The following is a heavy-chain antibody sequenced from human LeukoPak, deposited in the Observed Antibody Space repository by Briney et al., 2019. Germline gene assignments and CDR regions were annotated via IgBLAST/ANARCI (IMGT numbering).Heavy chain of an antibody. D-gene: IGHD3-22*01. V-gene: IGHV4-4*02. CDR2: IYHSGST. Sequence: SETLSLTCAVSGGSISSSNWWSWVRQPPGKGLEWIGEIYHSGSTNYNPSLKSRVTISVDKSKNQFSLKLSSVTAADTAVYYCATTPGSSVVISGMDVWGQGTTVTVSS. J-gene: IGHJ6*02. CDR3: ATTPGSSVVISGMDV. CDR1: GGSISSSNW.